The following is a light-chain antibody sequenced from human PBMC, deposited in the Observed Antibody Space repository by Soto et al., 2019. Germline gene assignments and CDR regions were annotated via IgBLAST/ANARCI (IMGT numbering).Light chain of an antibody. Sequence: EVVLTQSPATLSLSPGERATLSCRASQGVNSYLAWYRQKPGQAPRLLIYDASNRATGIPARFSSSGSGTDFTLTIDSLEPEDFAVYYCQQRRNWPYTFGQGTKVEIK. CDR2: DAS. J-gene: IGKJ2*01. CDR3: QQRRNWPYT. V-gene: IGKV3-11*01. CDR1: QGVNSY.